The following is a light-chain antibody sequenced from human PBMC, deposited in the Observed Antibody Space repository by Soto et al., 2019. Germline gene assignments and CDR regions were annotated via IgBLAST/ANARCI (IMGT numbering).Light chain of an antibody. Sequence: SYELTQPPSVSVAPGQTARITCGGNKIGSKSVNWYQQKPGQAPVLVVYDDSARPSGIPERFSGSNSGNTATLTSSRVEAGDEADYYCQVWDSSSDQLYVFGTGTKVTVL. CDR1: KIGSKS. CDR3: QVWDSSSDQLYV. CDR2: DDS. J-gene: IGLJ1*01. V-gene: IGLV3-21*02.